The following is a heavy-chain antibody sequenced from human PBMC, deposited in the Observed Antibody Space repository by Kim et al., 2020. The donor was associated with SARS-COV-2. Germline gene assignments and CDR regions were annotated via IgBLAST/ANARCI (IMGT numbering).Heavy chain of an antibody. J-gene: IGHJ3*02. CDR1: GFTFSSYS. D-gene: IGHD4-17*01. Sequence: GGSLRLSCAASGFTFSSYSMNWVRQAPGKGLEWVSSISSSSSYIYYADSVKGRFTISRDNAKNSLYLQMNSLRAEDTAVYYCSTTVTTDDAFDIWGQGTMVTVSS. CDR3: STTVTTDDAFDI. CDR2: ISSSSSYI. V-gene: IGHV3-21*01.